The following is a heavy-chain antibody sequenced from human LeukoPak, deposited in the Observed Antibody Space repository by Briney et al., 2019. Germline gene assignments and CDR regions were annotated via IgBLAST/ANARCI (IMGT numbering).Heavy chain of an antibody. D-gene: IGHD6-13*01. CDR2: ISSSGSTI. Sequence: PGGSLRLSCAASGFTFSRYEMNWVRQAPGKGLEWVSYISSSGSTIYYADSVKGRFTISRDNAKNSLYLQMNSLRAEDTAVYYCARAGVYSSSRYREAIDYWGQGTLVTVSS. J-gene: IGHJ4*02. CDR1: GFTFSRYE. V-gene: IGHV3-48*03. CDR3: ARAGVYSSSRYREAIDY.